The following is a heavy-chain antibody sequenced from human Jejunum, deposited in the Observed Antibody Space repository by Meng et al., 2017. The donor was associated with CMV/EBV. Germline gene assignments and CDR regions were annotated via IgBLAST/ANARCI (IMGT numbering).Heavy chain of an antibody. V-gene: IGHV1-46*01. CDR2: INPSRGIT. CDR1: GYKFTDYY. CDR3: ARGTQGVYLDI. D-gene: IGHD1-1*01. J-gene: IGHJ4*02. Sequence: SCKASGYKFTDYYLHWVRQAPGQGLEWMGIINPSRGITNFAQKFRDRLTMTRDTSTTTVYMELSSLTSDDTAVYYCARGTQGVYLDIWGRGTLVTVSS.